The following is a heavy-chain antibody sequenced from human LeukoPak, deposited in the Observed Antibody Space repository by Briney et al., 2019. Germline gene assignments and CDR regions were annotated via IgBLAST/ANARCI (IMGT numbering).Heavy chain of an antibody. V-gene: IGHV3-23*01. CDR3: AKAGYSSGWYCDY. Sequence: GRSLRLSCTASGFTFGDYAMSWVRQAPGKGLEWVSYISSSGSTIYYADSVKGRFTISRDNSKNTLYLQMNSLRAEDTAVYYCAKAGYSSGWYCDYWGQGTLVTVSS. CDR1: GFTFGDYA. J-gene: IGHJ4*02. CDR2: ISSSGSTI. D-gene: IGHD6-19*01.